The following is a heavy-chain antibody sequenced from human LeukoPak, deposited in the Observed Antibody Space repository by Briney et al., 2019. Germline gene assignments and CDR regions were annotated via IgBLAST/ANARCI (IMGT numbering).Heavy chain of an antibody. J-gene: IGHJ6*03. CDR2: ISYDGSNK. V-gene: IGHV3-30*19. Sequence: GGSLRLSCAASGFAFSSYGIHWVRQAPGKGLEWVAAISYDGSNKYYADSVKDRFTVSRDNSKNTLYLHMDSLSVADTTVHYCARGRKPSGYYYYMDVWGKGTTVTV. CDR3: ARGRKPSGYYYYMDV. CDR1: GFAFSSYG.